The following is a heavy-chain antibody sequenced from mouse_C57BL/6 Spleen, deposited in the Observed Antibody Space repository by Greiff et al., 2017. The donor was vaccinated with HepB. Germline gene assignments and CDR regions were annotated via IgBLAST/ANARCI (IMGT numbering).Heavy chain of an antibody. J-gene: IGHJ4*01. D-gene: IGHD4-1*01. CDR1: GYTFTDYN. Sequence: EVQLQQSGPELVKPGASVKMSCKASGYTFTDYNMHWVKQSHGKSLEWIGYINPNNGGTSYNQKFKGKATLTVNKSSSTAYMELGSLTSEDSAVYYCARGPNWAHYAMDYWGQGTSVTVSS. CDR2: INPNNGGT. CDR3: ARGPNWAHYAMDY. V-gene: IGHV1-22*01.